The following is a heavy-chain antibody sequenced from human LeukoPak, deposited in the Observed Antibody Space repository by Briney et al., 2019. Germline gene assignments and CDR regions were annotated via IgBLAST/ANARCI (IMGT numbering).Heavy chain of an antibody. D-gene: IGHD6-19*01. CDR1: GFTFSSYG. J-gene: IGHJ4*02. Sequence: QPGGSLRLSCAASGFTFSSYGMHWVRQAPGKGLEWVAFIRYDGSNKYYADSVKGRSTISRDNSKNTLYLQMNSLRAEDTAVYYCARGKEPVAGSLSHFDYWGQGTLVTVSS. V-gene: IGHV3-30*02. CDR2: IRYDGSNK. CDR3: ARGKEPVAGSLSHFDY.